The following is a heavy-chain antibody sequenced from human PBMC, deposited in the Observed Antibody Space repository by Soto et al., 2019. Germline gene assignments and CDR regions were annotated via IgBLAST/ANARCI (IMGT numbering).Heavy chain of an antibody. Sequence: ASVKVSCKASGYTFTGYYMHWVRQAPGQGLEWMGWINPNSGGTNYAQKFQGWVTMTRDTSISTAYMELSRLRSDDTAVYYCAKADYVWGSYRHWGQGTLVTVSS. V-gene: IGHV1-2*04. CDR3: AKADYVWGSYRH. CDR2: INPNSGGT. CDR1: GYTFTGYY. D-gene: IGHD3-16*02. J-gene: IGHJ4*02.